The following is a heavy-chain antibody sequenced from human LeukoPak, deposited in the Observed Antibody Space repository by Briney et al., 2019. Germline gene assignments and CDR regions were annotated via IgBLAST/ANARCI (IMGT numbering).Heavy chain of an antibody. CDR2: ISDGGTST. V-gene: IGHV3-23*01. D-gene: IGHD3-22*01. CDR1: GFSFSSYA. Sequence: GGSLRLSCAASGFSFSSYAMSWVRQAPGKGLEWVSSISDGGTSTYYADSLKGRFTISRDNSKSTLYLSMNSLRADDTAVYYCAKDDYSDSSGYWDYWGQGVLVTVSS. CDR3: AKDDYSDSSGYWDY. J-gene: IGHJ4*02.